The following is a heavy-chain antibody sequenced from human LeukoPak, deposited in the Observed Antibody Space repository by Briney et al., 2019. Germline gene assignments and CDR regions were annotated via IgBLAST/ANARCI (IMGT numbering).Heavy chain of an antibody. CDR3: ARQIRDSTIFGVVTPRGAFDI. J-gene: IGHJ3*02. D-gene: IGHD3-3*01. V-gene: IGHV3-7*01. CDR1: GFTFTNYW. Sequence: PGGSLRLSCAASGFTFTNYWMNWVRQAPGEGLEWVASIKHVGSEKFYVDSVKGRFTISRDNAKNSLYLQMNSLRAEDTAVYYCARQIRDSTIFGVVTPRGAFDIWGQGTMVTVSS. CDR2: IKHVGSEK.